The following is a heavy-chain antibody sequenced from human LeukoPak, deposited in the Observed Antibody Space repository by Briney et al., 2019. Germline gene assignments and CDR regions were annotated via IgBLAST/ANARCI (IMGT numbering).Heavy chain of an antibody. CDR2: IRFDGSKT. J-gene: IGHJ4*02. Sequence: PGRSLRLSCVASGFTFTSYGMHWVRQAPGKGLEWVAVIRFDGSKTYYADSVKGRFTISRDTSKNTLYLQMNSLRPEDTAVYYCAKDVRGEAAAQDYWGQGTLVTVSS. CDR3: AKDVRGEAAAQDY. CDR1: GFTFTSYG. D-gene: IGHD6-13*01. V-gene: IGHV3-30*18.